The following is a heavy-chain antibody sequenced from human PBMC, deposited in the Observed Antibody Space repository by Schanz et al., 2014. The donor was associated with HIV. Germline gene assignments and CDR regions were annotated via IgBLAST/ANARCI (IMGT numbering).Heavy chain of an antibody. CDR1: GFIFSDHF. CDR2: ITESGGRT. D-gene: IGHD3-22*01. J-gene: IGHJ4*02. Sequence: EVQVVESGGGLVQPGGSLRLSCTTSGFIFSDHFMGWVRQAPGKGLEWVSSITESGGRTYYADSVNGRFTISRDNSKNTLYLQMTTLRTEDTAVYYCAKPEYDSSGNSQSHFDYWGQGTLVTVSS. CDR3: AKPEYDSSGNSQSHFDY. V-gene: IGHV3-23*04.